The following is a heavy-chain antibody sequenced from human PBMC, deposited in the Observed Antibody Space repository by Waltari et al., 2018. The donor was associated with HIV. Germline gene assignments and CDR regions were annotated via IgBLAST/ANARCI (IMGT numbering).Heavy chain of an antibody. J-gene: IGHJ4*02. CDR2: SSYSGTT. CDR3: ARQTTPPTTLIDY. Sequence: QLQLQESGPGLVKPSETLSLTCTVSGGSISSSSYYWGWIRQPPGKGLEWIGSSSYSGTTYYNPSRKSLVTISVDTSKNQFSLKLSSVTAADTAVYYCARQTTPPTTLIDYWGQGTLVTVSS. V-gene: IGHV4-39*01. D-gene: IGHD1-26*01. CDR1: GGSISSSSYY.